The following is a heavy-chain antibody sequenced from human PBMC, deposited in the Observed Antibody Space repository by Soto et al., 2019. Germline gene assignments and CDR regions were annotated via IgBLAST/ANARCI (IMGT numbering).Heavy chain of an antibody. Sequence: SVKLSSQASTGSFSSFAISWFRQAPVQGLEWMGRIMPSFVTASYGQKFQATVTISADESARTPYIEVRSQRSEDTAVYYCARPFYSNYVGMIYYYGRDVWGQGTTVTVSS. D-gene: IGHD4-4*01. V-gene: IGHV1-69*01. CDR3: ARPFYSNYVGMIYYYGRDV. J-gene: IGHJ6*02. CDR2: IMPSFVTA. CDR1: TGSFSSFA.